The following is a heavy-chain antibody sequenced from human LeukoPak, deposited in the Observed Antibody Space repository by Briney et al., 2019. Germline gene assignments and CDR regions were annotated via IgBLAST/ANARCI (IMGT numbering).Heavy chain of an antibody. J-gene: IGHJ1*01. CDR3: ARDPYRGSYSPEYFQH. CDR2: ISAYNGNT. V-gene: IGHV1-18*01. CDR1: GYTFTSYG. Sequence: ASVKVSCKASGYTFTSYGISWVRQAPGQGLEWMGWISAYNGNTNYAQKLQGRVTMTTDTSTSTAYMGLRSLRSDDTAVYYCARDPYRGSYSPEYFQHWGQGTLVTVSS. D-gene: IGHD1-26*01.